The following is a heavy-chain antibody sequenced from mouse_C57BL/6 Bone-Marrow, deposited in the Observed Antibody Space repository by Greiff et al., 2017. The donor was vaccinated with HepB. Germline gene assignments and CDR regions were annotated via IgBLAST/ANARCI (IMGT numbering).Heavy chain of an antibody. Sequence: EVKLVESGGGLVKPGGSLKLSCAASGFTFSDYGMHWVRQAPEKGLAWVAYISSGSSTIYYADTVKGRFTISRDNAKNTLFLQMTSLRSEDTAMYYCAILLYYYGSSSLDYWGQGTTLTVSS. V-gene: IGHV5-17*01. CDR1: GFTFSDYG. J-gene: IGHJ2*01. CDR3: AILLYYYGSSSLDY. D-gene: IGHD1-1*01. CDR2: ISSGSSTI.